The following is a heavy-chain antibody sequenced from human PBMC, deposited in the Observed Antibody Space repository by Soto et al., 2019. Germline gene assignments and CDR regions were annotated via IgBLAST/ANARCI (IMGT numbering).Heavy chain of an antibody. J-gene: IGHJ6*02. V-gene: IGHV1-69*12. CDR2: IMHAFRRP. Sequence: QVHLEQSGAEVKKPGSSVKVSCKASGGTFRTDAISWVRPAPGQGLEWLGGIMHAFRRPDYAQKFQGRVTITADESTITAYLELSGLRSDATAVYYCARENDRPKLGGNYYSVWDVGGQGTTISVSS. CDR3: ARENDRPKLGGNYYSVWDV. D-gene: IGHD3-3*02. CDR1: GGTFRTDA.